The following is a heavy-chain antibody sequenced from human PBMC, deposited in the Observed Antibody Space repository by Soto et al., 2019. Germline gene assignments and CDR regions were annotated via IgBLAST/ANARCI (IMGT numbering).Heavy chain of an antibody. CDR3: ARGHSSSWDLEGYYGMDV. D-gene: IGHD6-13*01. CDR2: INAGNGNT. Sequence: ASVKVSCKASGYTFTSYAMHWVRQAPGQRLEWMGWINAGNGNTKYSQKFQGRVTITRDTSASTAYMELSNLRSEDTAVYYCARGHSSSWDLEGYYGMDVWGQGTTVTVS. CDR1: GYTFTSYA. J-gene: IGHJ6*02. V-gene: IGHV1-3*01.